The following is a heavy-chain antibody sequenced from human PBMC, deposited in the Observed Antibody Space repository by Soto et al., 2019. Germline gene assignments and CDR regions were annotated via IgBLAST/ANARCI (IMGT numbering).Heavy chain of an antibody. J-gene: IGHJ4*02. Sequence: SETLSLTCTVSGGSISSYYWSWIRQPPGKGLEWIGYIYYSGSTNYNPSLKSRVTISVDTSKNQFSLKLSSVTAADTAVYYCASGAFEYSSSWYYFDYWGQGTLVTVSS. D-gene: IGHD6-13*01. CDR1: GGSISSYY. V-gene: IGHV4-59*01. CDR3: ASGAFEYSSSWYYFDY. CDR2: IYYSGST.